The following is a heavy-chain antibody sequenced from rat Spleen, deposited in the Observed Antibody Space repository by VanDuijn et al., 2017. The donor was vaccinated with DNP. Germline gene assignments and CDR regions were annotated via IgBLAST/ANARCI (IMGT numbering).Heavy chain of an antibody. J-gene: IGHJ2*01. D-gene: IGHD1-6*01. CDR3: ARDRDFKYNFFDY. CDR1: GFSLTGNN. Sequence: QVQLRESGPGLLQPSQTLSLTCTVSGFSLTGNNVHWVRQPPGKGLEWMGRMRYDGDTYYNSTLKSRLSISRDTSKNQVFLKMNSLQTDDTAIYYCARDRDFKYNFFDYWGQGVMVTVSS. V-gene: IGHV2S30*01. CDR2: MRYDGDT.